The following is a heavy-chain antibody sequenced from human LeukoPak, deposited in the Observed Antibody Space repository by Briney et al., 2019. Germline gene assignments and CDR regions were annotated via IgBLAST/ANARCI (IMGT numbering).Heavy chain of an antibody. CDR3: ARDSNGRSWVDY. CDR2: INPNSGGT. V-gene: IGHV1-2*02. CDR1: GYTFTGYD. Sequence: ASVKVSCKASGYTFTGYDMHWVRQAPGQGLEWMGWINPNSGGTNYAQKFQGRFTMTRDTSISTAYMELGRLRTDDTAVYSCARDSNGRSWVDYWGQGTLVPVS. J-gene: IGHJ4*02. D-gene: IGHD2-8*01.